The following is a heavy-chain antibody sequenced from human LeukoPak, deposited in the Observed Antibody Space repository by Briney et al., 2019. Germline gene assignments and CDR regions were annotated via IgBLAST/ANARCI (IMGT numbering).Heavy chain of an antibody. CDR3: ARTPFTYYYDSSGYPLYYYYGMDV. J-gene: IGHJ6*02. D-gene: IGHD3-22*01. CDR1: GFTFSNYA. CDR2: ISYDGSNK. V-gene: IGHV3-30-3*01. Sequence: GRSLRLSCAASGFTFSNYAMHWVRQAPGKGLEWVAVISYDGSNKYYADSVKGRFTTSRDNSKNTLYLQMNSLRAEDTAVYYCARTPFTYYYDSSGYPLYYYYGMDVWGQGTTVTVSS.